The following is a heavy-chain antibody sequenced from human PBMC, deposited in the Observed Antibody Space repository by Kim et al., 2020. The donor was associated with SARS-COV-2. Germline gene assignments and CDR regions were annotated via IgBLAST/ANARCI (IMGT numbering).Heavy chain of an antibody. CDR3: AREIAAAGIDY. D-gene: IGHD6-13*01. CDR2: IYSGGST. V-gene: IGHV3-53*01. CDR1: GFTVSSNY. Sequence: GGSLRLSCAASGFTVSSNYMSWVRQAPGKGLEWVSVIYSGGSTYYADSAKGRFTISRDNSKNTLYLQMNSLRAEDTAVYYCAREIAAAGIDYWGQGTLVTVSS. J-gene: IGHJ4*02.